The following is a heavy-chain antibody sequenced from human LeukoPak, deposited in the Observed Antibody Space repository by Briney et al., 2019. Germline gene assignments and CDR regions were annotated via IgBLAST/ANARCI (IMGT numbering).Heavy chain of an antibody. Sequence: SETLSLACAVYGENFSIYFYSWIRQPPGKGLEWIGEINHGGSTSYNPSLKSRVTISVDKSKNQFSLKLSSVTAADTAVYYCARTAPYYGSGRGGFDPWGQGTLVTVSS. CDR1: GENFSIYF. V-gene: IGHV4-34*01. CDR3: ARTAPYYGSGRGGFDP. CDR2: INHGGST. J-gene: IGHJ5*02. D-gene: IGHD3-10*01.